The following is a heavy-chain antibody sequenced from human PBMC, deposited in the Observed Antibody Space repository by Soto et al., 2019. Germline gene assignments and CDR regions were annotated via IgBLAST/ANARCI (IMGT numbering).Heavy chain of an antibody. J-gene: IGHJ5*02. CDR3: ARSYCSSTSCYGNCFDP. CDR2: IIPILGIA. D-gene: IGHD2-2*01. V-gene: IGHV1-69*02. Sequence: SVKVPCKASGGTFSIYTISWVRQAPGQGLEWMGRIIPILGIANYAQKFQGRVTITADKSTSTAYMELSSLRSEDTAVYYCARSYCSSTSCYGNCFDPWGQGTLVTVSS. CDR1: GGTFSIYT.